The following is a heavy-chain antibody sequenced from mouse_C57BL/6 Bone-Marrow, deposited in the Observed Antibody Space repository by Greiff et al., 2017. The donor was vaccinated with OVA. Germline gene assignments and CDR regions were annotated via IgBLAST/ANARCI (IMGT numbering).Heavy chain of an antibody. Sequence: VQVVESGPGLVQPSQSLSITCTVSGFSLTSYGVHWVRQSPGKGLEWLGVIWRGGSTDYNAAFMSRLSITKDNSKSQVFFKMNSLQADDTAIYYCAKRRKFSWGGYFAWFAYWGQGTLVTVSA. J-gene: IGHJ3*01. V-gene: IGHV2-5*01. CDR2: IWRGGST. CDR1: GFSLTSYG. CDR3: AKRRKFSWGGYFAWFAY. D-gene: IGHD2-3*01.